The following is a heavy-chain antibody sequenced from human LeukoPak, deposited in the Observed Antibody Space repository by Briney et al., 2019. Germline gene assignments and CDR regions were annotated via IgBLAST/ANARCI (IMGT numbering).Heavy chain of an antibody. V-gene: IGHV3-30-3*01. J-gene: IGHJ4*02. Sequence: PGRSLRLSCAASGFTFSSYAMHWVRQAPGTGLEWVAVISYDGSNKYYADSVKGRFTISRDNSKNTLYLQMNSLRAEDTAVYYCARDKYYDSSGYGYFDYWGQGTLVTVSS. CDR3: ARDKYYDSSGYGYFDY. CDR2: ISYDGSNK. CDR1: GFTFSSYA. D-gene: IGHD3-22*01.